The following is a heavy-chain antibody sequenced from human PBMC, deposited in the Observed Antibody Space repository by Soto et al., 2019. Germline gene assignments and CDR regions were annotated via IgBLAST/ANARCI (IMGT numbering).Heavy chain of an antibody. CDR1: GGSISSYY. J-gene: IGHJ3*02. CDR2: IYYSGST. CDR3: ARRLKGDYGEYDAFDI. V-gene: IGHV4-59*08. D-gene: IGHD4-17*01. Sequence: QVQLQESGPGLVKPSETLSLTCTVSGGSISSYYWSWIRQPPGKGLEWIGYIYYSGSTNYNPSLKSRVTISVDTSKNQFSLKLSSVTAADTAVYYCARRLKGDYGEYDAFDIWGQGTMVTVSS.